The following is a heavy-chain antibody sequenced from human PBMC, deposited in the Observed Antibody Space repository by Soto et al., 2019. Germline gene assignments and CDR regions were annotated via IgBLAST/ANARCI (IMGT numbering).Heavy chain of an antibody. Sequence: GGSLRLSCAASGFTFSNAWMNWVRQAPGKGLEWVGRIKSKTDGGTTDYAAPVKGRFTISRDDSKNTLYLQMNSLKTEDTAVYYCTTDESEDTAMVTRYYYYGMDVWGQGTTVTVSS. J-gene: IGHJ6*02. V-gene: IGHV3-15*07. CDR3: TTDESEDTAMVTRYYYYGMDV. CDR1: GFTFSNAW. CDR2: IKSKTDGGTT. D-gene: IGHD5-18*01.